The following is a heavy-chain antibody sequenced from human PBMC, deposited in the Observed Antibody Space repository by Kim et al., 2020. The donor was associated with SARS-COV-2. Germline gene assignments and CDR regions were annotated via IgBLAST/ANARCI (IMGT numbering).Heavy chain of an antibody. J-gene: IGHJ4*02. D-gene: IGHD2-2*01. CDR2: T. CDR3: ARGSTSCSFDY. V-gene: IGHV4-30-2*01. Sequence: TYYNPSLTSRVTISVDRSKNQFSLKLSSVTAADTAVYYCARGSTSCSFDYWGQGTLVTVSS.